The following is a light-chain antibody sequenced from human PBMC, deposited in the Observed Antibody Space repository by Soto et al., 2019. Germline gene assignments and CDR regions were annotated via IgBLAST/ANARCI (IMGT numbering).Light chain of an antibody. J-gene: IGKJ2*01. CDR2: WAS. Sequence: DIVMTQSPDSLAVSLGERATINCKSNQSILYNSNDKTYLAWYQLKPGQPPALLIYWASTRASGVPDRFSGSGSGTDFALTIGSLQAEDVAIYFCQQYFVAPYTFGQGTKLEI. V-gene: IGKV4-1*01. CDR3: QQYFVAPYT. CDR1: QSILYNSNDKTY.